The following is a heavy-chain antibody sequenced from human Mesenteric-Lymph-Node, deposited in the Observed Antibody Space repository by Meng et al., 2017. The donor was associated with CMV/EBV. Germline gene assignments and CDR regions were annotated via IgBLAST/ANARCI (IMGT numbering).Heavy chain of an antibody. D-gene: IGHD4-23*01. Sequence: QGKLQQWGSVWLKPSATLSLNGAVYGGSFSGYDWSWIRQPPGKGLEWIGEINHSGSTNYNPSLKSRVTISVDTSKNQFSLKLSSVTAADTAVYYCARHQRWLKSEGGFNYWGQGTLVTVSS. CDR3: ARHQRWLKSEGGFNY. CDR1: GGSFSGYD. J-gene: IGHJ4*02. CDR2: INHSGST. V-gene: IGHV4-34*01.